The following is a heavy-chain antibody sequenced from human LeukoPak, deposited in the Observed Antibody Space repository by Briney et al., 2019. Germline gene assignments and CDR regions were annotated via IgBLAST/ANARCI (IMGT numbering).Heavy chain of an antibody. D-gene: IGHD3-22*01. V-gene: IGHV1-69*01. J-gene: IGHJ3*02. CDR2: IIPIFGTA. CDR1: GGTFSSYA. Sequence: SAKVSCKASGGTFSSYAISWVRQAPGQGLEWMGGIIPIFGTANYAQKFQGRVTITADESTSTAYMELSSLRSEDTAVYYCATEAPITMIDDAFDIWGQGTMVTVSS. CDR3: ATEAPITMIDDAFDI.